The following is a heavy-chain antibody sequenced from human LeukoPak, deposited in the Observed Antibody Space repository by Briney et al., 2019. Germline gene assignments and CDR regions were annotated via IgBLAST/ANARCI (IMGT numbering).Heavy chain of an antibody. J-gene: IGHJ6*02. Sequence: GGSLRLSCAASGFTFSSYAMHWVRQASGKGLEWVAVISYDGSNKYYADSVKGRFTISRDNSKNTLYLQMNSLRAEDTAVYYCARVKGHSSGWYHGMDVWGQGTTVTVSS. D-gene: IGHD6-19*01. CDR1: GFTFSSYA. CDR3: ARVKGHSSGWYHGMDV. V-gene: IGHV3-30-3*01. CDR2: ISYDGSNK.